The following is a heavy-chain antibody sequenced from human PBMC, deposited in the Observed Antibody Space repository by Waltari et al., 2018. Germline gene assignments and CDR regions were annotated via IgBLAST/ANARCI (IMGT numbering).Heavy chain of an antibody. CDR3: AVLRFLRWFVDY. CDR2: IYDGDTT. J-gene: IGHJ4*02. D-gene: IGHD3-3*01. Sequence: DVQLVETGGGLIQPGGSLRTSCAASGFTVNNNYMGWVRQAPGRGLEWVSVIYDGDTTFYADSVKGRFTVSTDASKNTPFLQMNSLRADDTAVYYCAVLRFLRWFVDYWGQGLPVTVSS. CDR1: GFTVNNNY. V-gene: IGHV3-53*02.